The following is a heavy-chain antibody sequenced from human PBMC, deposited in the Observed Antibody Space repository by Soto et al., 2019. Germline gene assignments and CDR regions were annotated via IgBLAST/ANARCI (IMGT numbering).Heavy chain of an antibody. CDR3: ARGSPSGSYFDAFDI. Sequence: PGGSLRLSCAASGFTFRNHAMHWVRQAPGKGLEWVALIWYDGSSKYYADSVKGRFTISRDSSKNTLYLQMNSLRAEDTAVYYCARGSPSGSYFDAFDIWGQGTMVTVSS. J-gene: IGHJ3*02. D-gene: IGHD1-26*01. V-gene: IGHV3-30*02. CDR1: GFTFRNHA. CDR2: IWYDGSSK.